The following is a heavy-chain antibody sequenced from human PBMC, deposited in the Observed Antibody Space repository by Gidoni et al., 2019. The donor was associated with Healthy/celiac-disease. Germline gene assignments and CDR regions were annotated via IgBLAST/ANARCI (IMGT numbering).Heavy chain of an antibody. CDR3: ARLASCSSTSCYTKDWFDP. D-gene: IGHD2-2*02. V-gene: IGHV4-39*01. Sequence: QLQLQESGPGLVKPSETLSLTCTVSGGSISSSSYYWGWIHQPPGKGLEWIGSIYYSGSTYYNPSLKSRVTISVDTSKNQFSLKLSSVTAADTAVYYCARLASCSSTSCYTKDWFDPWGQGTLVTVSS. CDR1: GGSISSSSYY. CDR2: IYYSGST. J-gene: IGHJ5*02.